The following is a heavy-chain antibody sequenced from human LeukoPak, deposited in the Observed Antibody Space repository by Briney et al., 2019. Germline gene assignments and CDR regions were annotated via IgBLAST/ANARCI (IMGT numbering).Heavy chain of an antibody. CDR2: IWYDGSNK. Sequence: GGSLRLSCAASGFTFSTYGMNWVRQAPGKGLEWVAVIWYDGSNKYYADSVKGRFTISRDNSKNTLCLQMNSLRAEDTAVYYCAKVMPPPRGGRGYYFDYWGQGTLVTVSS. D-gene: IGHD3-10*01. CDR3: AKVMPPPRGGRGYYFDY. J-gene: IGHJ4*02. CDR1: GFTFSTYG. V-gene: IGHV3-33*06.